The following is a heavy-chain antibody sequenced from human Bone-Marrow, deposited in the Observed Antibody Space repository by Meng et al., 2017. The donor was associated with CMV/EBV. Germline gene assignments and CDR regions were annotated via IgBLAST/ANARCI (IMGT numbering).Heavy chain of an antibody. V-gene: IGHV3-48*03. Sequence: LSLTCAASGFTFSSYEMNWVRQAPGKGLEWVSYISSSGSTIYYADSVKGRFTISRDNAKNSLYLQMNSLRAEDTAVYYCARARVSSLDAFDIWGQGTMVTVSS. J-gene: IGHJ3*02. CDR2: ISSSGSTI. D-gene: IGHD6-6*01. CDR1: GFTFSSYE. CDR3: ARARVSSLDAFDI.